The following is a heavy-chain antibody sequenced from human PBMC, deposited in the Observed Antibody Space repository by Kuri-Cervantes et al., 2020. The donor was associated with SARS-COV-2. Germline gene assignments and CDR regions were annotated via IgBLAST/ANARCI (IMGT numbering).Heavy chain of an antibody. CDR1: GFTFSSYS. J-gene: IGHJ4*02. CDR2: ISSSSSYI. D-gene: IGHD6-6*01. V-gene: IGHV3-21*01. CDR3: ARSAARAFDY. Sequence: LSLTCAASGFTFSSYSMNWVRQAPGKGLEWVSSISSSSSYIYYADSVKGRFTISRDNAKNSLYLQMNSLRAEDTAVYYCARSAARAFDYWGQGTLVTVDS.